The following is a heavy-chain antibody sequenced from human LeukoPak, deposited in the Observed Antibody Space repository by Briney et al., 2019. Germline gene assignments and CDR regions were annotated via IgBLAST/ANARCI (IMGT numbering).Heavy chain of an antibody. CDR3: VREHKNWNSRSDAFDI. CDR2: IYSGGST. D-gene: IGHD1-7*01. J-gene: IGHJ3*02. CDR1: GFTVSSNY. Sequence: GGSLRLYCAASGFTVSSNYMSWVRQAPGKGLEWVSVIYSGGSTYYADSVKGRFTISRDNSKNTLYLQMNSLRAEDTAVYYCVREHKNWNSRSDAFDIWGQGTMVTVSS. V-gene: IGHV3-53*01.